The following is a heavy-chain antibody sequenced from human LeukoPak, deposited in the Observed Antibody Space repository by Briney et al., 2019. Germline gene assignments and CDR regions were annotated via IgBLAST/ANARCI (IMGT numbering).Heavy chain of an antibody. CDR3: ARHPVEGRADTANWFDP. V-gene: IGHV4-39*01. J-gene: IGHJ5*02. D-gene: IGHD5-18*01. CDR1: GGSIGSSSYY. Sequence: PSETLSLTCTVSGGSIGSSSYYWGWIRQPPGKGLEWIGSIYYSGSTYYNPSLKSRVTISVDTSKNQFSLKLSSVTAADTAVYSCARHPVEGRADTANWFDPWGQGTLVTVSS. CDR2: IYYSGST.